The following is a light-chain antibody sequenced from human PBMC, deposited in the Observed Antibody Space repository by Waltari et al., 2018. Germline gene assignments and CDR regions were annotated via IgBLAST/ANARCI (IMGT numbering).Light chain of an antibody. CDR2: DAS. CDR3: QQRSNWPPS. CDR1: QSVSTY. V-gene: IGKV3-11*01. J-gene: IGKJ3*01. Sequence: EIVLTQSPATLSLSPGERATLSCRASQSVSTYLAWYQQKPGQAPSLLIYDASNRTTGVPPRFSGSGSGTDFTLTISSLEPEDFAVYYYQQRSNWPPSFGPGTKVDIK.